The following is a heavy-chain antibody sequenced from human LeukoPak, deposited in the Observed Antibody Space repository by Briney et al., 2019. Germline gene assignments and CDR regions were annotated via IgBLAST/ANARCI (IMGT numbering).Heavy chain of an antibody. J-gene: IGHJ4*02. V-gene: IGHV4-61*02. CDR3: ARTKEYPTSSFDY. D-gene: IGHD2/OR15-2a*01. CDR2: IYTSGST. CDR1: GDSISSGSYY. Sequence: PSQTLSLTCTVSGDSISSGSYYWSWIRLPAGTGLEWIGRIYTSGSTNHNPSLNSRVTISADTSKNQFSLKLSSVTAADTAVYYCARTKEYPTSSFDYWGQGTLVTVSS.